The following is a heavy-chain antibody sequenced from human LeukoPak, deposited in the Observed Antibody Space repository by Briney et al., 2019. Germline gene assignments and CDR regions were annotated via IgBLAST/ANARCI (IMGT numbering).Heavy chain of an antibody. J-gene: IGHJ6*04. CDR1: GGSISSSNW. V-gene: IGHV4-4*02. CDR2: IYHSGST. D-gene: IGHD3-10*01. Sequence: PSETLSLTCAVSGGSISSSNWWSWVRQPPGKGLEWIGEIYHSGSTNYNPSLKSRVTISVDKSKSQFSLKLSSVTAADTAVYYCARDQSSGSYYPYYYYGMDVWGKGTTVTVSS. CDR3: ARDQSSGSYYPYYYYGMDV.